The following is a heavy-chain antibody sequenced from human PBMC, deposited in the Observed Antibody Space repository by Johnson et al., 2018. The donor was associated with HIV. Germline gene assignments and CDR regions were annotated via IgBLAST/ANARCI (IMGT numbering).Heavy chain of an antibody. CDR2: LRWNSGSI. CDR3: AKEGQLAKVGAFDI. V-gene: IGHV3-9*01. D-gene: IGHD6-6*01. J-gene: IGHJ3*02. Sequence: QLVESGGGLVQPGRSLRLSCAASGFTFDDYAMHWVRQTPGKGLEWVTGLRWNSGSIGHADSVTGRVTISRDNAKNSLYLQMNSLRAEDTDLYYCAKEGQLAKVGAFDIWGQGTMVTVSS. CDR1: GFTFDDYA.